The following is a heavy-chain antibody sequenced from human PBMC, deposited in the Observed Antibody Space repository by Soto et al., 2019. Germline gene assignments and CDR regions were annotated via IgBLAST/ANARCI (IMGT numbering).Heavy chain of an antibody. V-gene: IGHV4-4*02. CDR1: GGSISSSNW. Sequence: LSLTCAVSGGSISSSNWWSWVRQPPGKGLEWIGEIYHSGSTNYNPSVKSRITILVDKSKKQLSLKLNSVTAADTAVYYCARSPSSSWYGGGAFEVWGQGTMVTVSS. CDR3: ARSPSSSWYGGGAFEV. D-gene: IGHD6-13*01. CDR2: IYHSGST. J-gene: IGHJ3*01.